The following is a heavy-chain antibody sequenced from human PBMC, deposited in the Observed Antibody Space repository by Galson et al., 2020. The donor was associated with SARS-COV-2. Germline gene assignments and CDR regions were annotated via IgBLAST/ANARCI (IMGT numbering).Heavy chain of an antibody. CDR3: ARDSRAAAGNQLNWFDP. D-gene: IGHD6-13*01. J-gene: IGHJ5*02. Sequence: GESLKLSCAASGFTFSSYWMSWVRQAPGKGLEWVANIKPDGSEKYYVDSVKGRFTISRDNAKNSLYLQMNSLRAEDTAVYYCARDSRAAAGNQLNWFDPWGQGTLVTVSS. CDR1: GFTFSSYW. CDR2: IKPDGSEK. V-gene: IGHV3-7*01.